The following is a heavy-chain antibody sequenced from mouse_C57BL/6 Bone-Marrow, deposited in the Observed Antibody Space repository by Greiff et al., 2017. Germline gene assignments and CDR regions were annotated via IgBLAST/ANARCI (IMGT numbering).Heavy chain of an antibody. CDR3: ARWDFDV. CDR1: GYTFTSYW. V-gene: IGHV1-69*01. CDR2: IDPSDSYT. Sequence: QVQLQQPGAELVMPGASVKLSCKASGYTFTSYWMHWVKQRPGQGLEWIGEIDPSDSYTNYNQKFKGKSTLTVDKSSSTAYMQLSSLTAEDSAVYYCARWDFDVWGTGTTVTVSS. J-gene: IGHJ1*03.